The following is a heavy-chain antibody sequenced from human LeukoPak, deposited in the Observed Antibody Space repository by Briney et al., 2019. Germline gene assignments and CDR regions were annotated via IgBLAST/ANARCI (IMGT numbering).Heavy chain of an antibody. CDR3: ARDGYTIFGFDP. Sequence: PSETLSLTCTVSGGSISSYCWSWIRQPAGKGLEWIGRIYTSGSTHYNPSLNSRVTMSVDTSKNQCSLKLSSVTAADTAVYYCARDGYTIFGFDPWGQGTLVTVSS. J-gene: IGHJ5*02. CDR2: IYTSGST. CDR1: GGSISSYC. V-gene: IGHV4-4*07. D-gene: IGHD3-3*01.